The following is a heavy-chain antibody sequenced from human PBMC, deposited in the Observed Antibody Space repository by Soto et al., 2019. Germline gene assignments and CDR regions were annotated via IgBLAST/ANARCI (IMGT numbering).Heavy chain of an antibody. Sequence: GGSLRLSCAASGFTFSSYGMHWVRQAPGKGLECVAVISYDGISKYYADSVQGRFTISRDNSKNTLYLQMNSLRTEDTAVYYCAKAPYRGSYYRGQGTLVTVSS. CDR3: AKAPYRGSYY. V-gene: IGHV3-30*18. CDR2: ISYDGISK. D-gene: IGHD1-26*01. CDR1: GFTFSSYG. J-gene: IGHJ4*02.